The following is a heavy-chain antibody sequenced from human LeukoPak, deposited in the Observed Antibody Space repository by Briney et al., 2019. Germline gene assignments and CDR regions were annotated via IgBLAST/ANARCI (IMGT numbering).Heavy chain of an antibody. CDR1: GFTFSNAW. J-gene: IGHJ4*02. CDR3: TTDYYDSSGYYWNY. CDR2: IKSKTDGGTT. Sequence: GGSLRLSCAASGFTFSNAWMSWVRQAPGKGLEWVGRIKSKTDGGTTDYAAPAKGRFTISRDDSKNTLYLQMNSLKTEDTAVYYCTTDYYDSSGYYWNYWGQGTLVTVSS. D-gene: IGHD3-22*01. V-gene: IGHV3-15*01.